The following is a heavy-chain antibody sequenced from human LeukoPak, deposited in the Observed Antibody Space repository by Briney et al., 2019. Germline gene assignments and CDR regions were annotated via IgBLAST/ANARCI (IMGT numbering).Heavy chain of an antibody. V-gene: IGHV4-59*01. CDR2: IYYSGST. Sequence: SETLSLTCTVSGGPISSYYWSWIRQPPGKGLEWIGYIYYSGSTNYNPSLKSRVTISVDTSKNQFSLKLSSVTAADTAVYYCAREVVGATTYIDYWGQGTLVTVSS. D-gene: IGHD1-26*01. CDR1: GGPISSYY. J-gene: IGHJ4*02. CDR3: AREVVGATTYIDY.